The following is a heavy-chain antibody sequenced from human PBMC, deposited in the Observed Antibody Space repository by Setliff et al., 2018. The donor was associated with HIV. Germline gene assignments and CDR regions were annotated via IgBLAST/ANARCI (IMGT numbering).Heavy chain of an antibody. Sequence: LRLSCAASGFTFNDYYMSWIRQAPGRGLEWVSYVSSSADTTYYADSVKGRFTISRDSAKNSLYLQMNTLRAEDTAVYYCAKDRITGYYNFWSGPNFDYWGQGTLVTVSS. D-gene: IGHD3-3*01. CDR3: AKDRITGYYNFWSGPNFDY. J-gene: IGHJ4*02. CDR2: VSSSADTT. V-gene: IGHV3-11*04. CDR1: GFTFNDYY.